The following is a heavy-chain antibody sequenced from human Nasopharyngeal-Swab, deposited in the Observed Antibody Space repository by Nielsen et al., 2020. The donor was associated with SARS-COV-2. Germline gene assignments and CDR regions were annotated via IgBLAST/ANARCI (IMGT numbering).Heavy chain of an antibody. Sequence: VGQAPGKGLELVSVIYSGGSTYYADSVKGRFTISRDNSKNTLYLQMNSLRAEDTAVYYCARDRFSGYMDVWGKGTTVTVSS. V-gene: IGHV3-53*01. D-gene: IGHD6-25*01. J-gene: IGHJ6*03. CDR2: IYSGGST. CDR3: ARDRFSGYMDV.